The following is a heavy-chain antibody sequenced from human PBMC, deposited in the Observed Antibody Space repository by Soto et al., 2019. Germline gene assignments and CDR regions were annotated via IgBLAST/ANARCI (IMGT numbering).Heavy chain of an antibody. CDR2: IYYSGST. CDR3: ARTPQYYDFWSGFRFDP. J-gene: IGHJ5*02. Sequence: KTSETLSLTCTVSGGSISSYYWSWIRQPPGKGLEWIGYIYYSGSTNYNPSLKSRVTISVDTSKNQFSLKLSSVTAADTAVYYCARTPQYYDFWSGFRFDPWGQGTLVTVSS. V-gene: IGHV4-59*01. D-gene: IGHD3-3*01. CDR1: GGSISSYY.